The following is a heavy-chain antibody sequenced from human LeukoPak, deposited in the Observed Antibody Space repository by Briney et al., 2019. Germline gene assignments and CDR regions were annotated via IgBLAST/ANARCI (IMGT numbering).Heavy chain of an antibody. J-gene: IGHJ5*02. D-gene: IGHD4-17*01. CDR2: IRQDGGEQ. CDR3: ARDHSLDYGNWFHP. V-gene: IGHV3-7*01. CDR1: GFTFSSYC. Sequence: GGSLRLSCAASGFTFSSYCMTWVRQAPGKGLEWVASIRQDGGEQYYVDSVKGRFTISRDIAKNPLYLQMNSLRVEDTSVYHCARDHSLDYGNWFHPWGQGTLVTVSS.